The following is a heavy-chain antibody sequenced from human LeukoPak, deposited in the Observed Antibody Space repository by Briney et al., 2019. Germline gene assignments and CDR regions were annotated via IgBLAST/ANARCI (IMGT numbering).Heavy chain of an antibody. CDR1: GGTFSSYT. D-gene: IGHD3-22*01. Sequence: RVASVKVSCTASGGTFSSYTISWVRQAPGQGLEWMGRIIPILGIANYAQKFQGRVTITADKSTSTAYMELSSLRSEDTAVYYCARAHYDDSRGYAAGYFDYWGQGTLVTVSS. CDR2: IIPILGIA. V-gene: IGHV1-69*02. J-gene: IGHJ4*02. CDR3: ARAHYDDSRGYAAGYFDY.